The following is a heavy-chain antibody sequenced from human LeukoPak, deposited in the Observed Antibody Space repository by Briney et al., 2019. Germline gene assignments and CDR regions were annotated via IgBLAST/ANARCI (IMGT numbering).Heavy chain of an antibody. CDR2: IDCSGST. CDR1: GGSISSYY. Sequence: PAETLSLTCTVSGGSISSYYWIWIRQPPGKGLEGSGYIDCSGSTNYNPSLKSRVTISVDTSKNQFSLPLTSVTAADTAVYSCARAYRIQWELLPTLLLDYWGQGTLVTVSS. J-gene: IGHJ4*02. CDR3: ARAYRIQWELLPTLLLDY. V-gene: IGHV4-59*01. D-gene: IGHD1-26*01.